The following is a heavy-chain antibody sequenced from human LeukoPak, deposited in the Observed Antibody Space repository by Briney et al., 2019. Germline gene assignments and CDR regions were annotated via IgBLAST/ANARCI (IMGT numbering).Heavy chain of an antibody. D-gene: IGHD3-10*01. CDR1: GYTFTSYD. Sequence: ASVKVSCKASGYTFTSYDINWVRQATGQGLKWMGWMNPNSGNTGYAQKFQGRVTITRNTSISTAYMELSSLRSEDTAVYYCARGPLWFGEDYYYYYMDVWGKGTTVAVSS. CDR2: MNPNSGNT. V-gene: IGHV1-8*03. J-gene: IGHJ6*03. CDR3: ARGPLWFGEDYYYYYMDV.